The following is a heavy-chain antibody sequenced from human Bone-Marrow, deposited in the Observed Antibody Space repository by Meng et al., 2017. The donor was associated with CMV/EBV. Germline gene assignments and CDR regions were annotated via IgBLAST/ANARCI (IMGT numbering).Heavy chain of an antibody. J-gene: IGHJ4*02. Sequence: GGSLRLSCAASGFTFSDHYMDWVRQAPGKGLEWVGRTRNKANSYTTEYAASVKGRFTISRDDSKNSLYLQMNSLKTEDTAVYYCAREDGSGSYSTGGYYFDDWGQGTRVTGSS. CDR1: GFTFSDHY. CDR3: AREDGSGSYSTGGYYFDD. D-gene: IGHD3-10*01. CDR2: TRNKANSYTT. V-gene: IGHV3-72*01.